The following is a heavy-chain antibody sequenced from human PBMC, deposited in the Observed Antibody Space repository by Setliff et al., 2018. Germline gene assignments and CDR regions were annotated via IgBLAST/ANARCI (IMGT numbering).Heavy chain of an antibody. CDR1: GDSMSDHH. V-gene: IGHV4-59*11. J-gene: IGHJ6*04. CDR2: ISHSGAT. CDR3: ARLKYYNSGTYWGNWDYYSGMDV. Sequence: ETLSLTCTVSGDSMSDHHWSWVRQSPGKGLDWIGYISHSGATKYNPSLKSRVAISIDVSKKQFSLELNSVTPADTAKYYCARLKYYNSGTYWGNWDYYSGMDVWGKGTTVTVS. D-gene: IGHD3-22*01.